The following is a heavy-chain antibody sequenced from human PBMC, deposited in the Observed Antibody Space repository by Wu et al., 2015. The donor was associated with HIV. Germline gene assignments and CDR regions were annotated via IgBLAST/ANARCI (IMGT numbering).Heavy chain of an antibody. CDR3: ARYPTGRIAAAGTGYYYYGMDV. Sequence: QVQLVQSGAEVKKPGASVKVSCKASGYTFTSYDINWVRQATGQGLEWMGWMNPNSGNTGYAQKFQGRVTMTRNTSISTAYMELSSLRSEDTAVYYCARYPTGRIAAAGTGYYYYGMDVWGQGTTVTVSS. J-gene: IGHJ6*02. V-gene: IGHV1-8*01. CDR1: GYTFTSYD. CDR2: MNPNSGNT. D-gene: IGHD6-13*01.